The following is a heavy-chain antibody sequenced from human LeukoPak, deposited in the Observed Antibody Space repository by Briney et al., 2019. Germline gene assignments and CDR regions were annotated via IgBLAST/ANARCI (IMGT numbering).Heavy chain of an antibody. D-gene: IGHD2-15*01. Sequence: GGSLSLSCPLSGFIYCEFGTEWVRQAPGKGLEWLAFIRHDGSNKYYSDSVKGRFTIPRDNSKNTLDLQMNSLRDEEPSMYYLAKDCYGPRNRGQGTLVTVSS. V-gene: IGHV3-30*02. CDR2: IRHDGSNK. CDR3: AKDCYGPRN. CDR1: GFIYCEFG. J-gene: IGHJ4*02.